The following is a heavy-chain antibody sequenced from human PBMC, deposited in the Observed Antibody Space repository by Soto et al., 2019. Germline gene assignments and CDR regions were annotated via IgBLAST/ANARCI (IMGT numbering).Heavy chain of an antibody. CDR3: AAASIAAAGPNWFDP. V-gene: IGHV4-59*12. J-gene: IGHJ5*02. CDR2: LYHSGNT. CDR1: GGSISGYY. Sequence: PSETLSLTCSVSGGSISGYYWSWIRQPPGKGLEWIGYLYHSGNTNYNPSLKSRVTISVDKSKNQFSLKLSSVAAADTAVYCCAAASIAAAGPNWFDPWGQGTLVTVSS. D-gene: IGHD6-13*01.